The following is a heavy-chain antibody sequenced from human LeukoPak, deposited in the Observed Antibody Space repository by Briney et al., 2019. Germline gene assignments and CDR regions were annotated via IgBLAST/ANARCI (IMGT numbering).Heavy chain of an antibody. Sequence: GGSLRLSCAASGFTFSSYAMHWVRQAPGKGLEWVTVISYDGSNKYYADSVKGRFTISRDNSKNTLYLQMNSLRAEDTAVYYCARPLAAPGYWGQGTLVTVSS. V-gene: IGHV3-30*04. CDR2: ISYDGSNK. CDR1: GFTFSSYA. CDR3: ARPLAAPGY. J-gene: IGHJ4*02. D-gene: IGHD6-6*01.